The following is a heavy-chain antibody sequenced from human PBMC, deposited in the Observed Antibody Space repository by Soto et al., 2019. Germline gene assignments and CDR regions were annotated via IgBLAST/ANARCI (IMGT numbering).Heavy chain of an antibody. CDR2: ISSSSSTI. CDR3: SRDGLRVVPASRPPYYYYDMDV. CDR1: GFNVCSYR. V-gene: IGHV3-48*01. Sequence: GGSLPLSCARPGFNVCSYRMNWVRQAPGKGLEGGSYISSSSSTIYYADSVKGRFTISRDNAKNSLYLQMNSLRAEDTAVYYCSRDGLRVVPASRPPYYYYDMDVWGKGTTVTVSS. J-gene: IGHJ6*04. D-gene: IGHD2-2*01.